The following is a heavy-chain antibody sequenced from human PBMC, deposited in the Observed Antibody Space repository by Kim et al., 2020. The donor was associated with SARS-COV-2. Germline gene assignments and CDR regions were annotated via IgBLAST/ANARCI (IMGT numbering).Heavy chain of an antibody. Sequence: ASVKVSCKASGYNFGGYGITWVRQAPGQGLEWMGWISAYNGHTEHAQKFQARVTMTTDTSTNTAYMEVRSLGSDDTAVYYCARPVGSYGDAFLASEYWGQ. J-gene: IGHJ4*02. V-gene: IGHV1-18*01. CDR2: ISAYNGHT. CDR1: GYNFGGYG. D-gene: IGHD3-10*01. CDR3: ARPVGSYGDAFLASEY.